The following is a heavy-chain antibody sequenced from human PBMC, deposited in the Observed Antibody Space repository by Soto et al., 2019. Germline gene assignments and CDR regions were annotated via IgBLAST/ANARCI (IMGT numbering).Heavy chain of an antibody. CDR3: ASVVVGATLQTGSDH. D-gene: IGHD2-15*01. CDR1: HGSISSGDYF. J-gene: IGHJ4*02. Sequence: QLQESGPGMVKPSETLSLTCSVSHGSISSGDYFWGWIRQPPGKGLEFIGSIHSSGSTYYSPSLKSRVSISIDKSKNHFSLKLTSVTAGDTAVYFCASVVVGATLQTGSDHWGQGTLVTVS. V-gene: IGHV4-39*02. CDR2: IHSSGST.